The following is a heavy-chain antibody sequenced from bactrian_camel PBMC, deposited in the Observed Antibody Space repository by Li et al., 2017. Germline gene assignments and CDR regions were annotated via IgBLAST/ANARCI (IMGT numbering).Heavy chain of an antibody. CDR1: GYTYSDYS. CDR2: IETNNRP. D-gene: IGHD5*01. V-gene: IGHV3-3*01. CDR3: AAGGYGGKCLPKRRF. Sequence: HVQLVESGGGSVQAGGSLKLSCTASGYTYSDYSMAWFRQTPGKEREGVAAIETNNRPLYADSVKGRFTISRDNAKNIVYLQMNNLKPEDSGDYYCAAGGYGGKCLPKRRFWGQGTQVTVS. J-gene: IGHJ4*01.